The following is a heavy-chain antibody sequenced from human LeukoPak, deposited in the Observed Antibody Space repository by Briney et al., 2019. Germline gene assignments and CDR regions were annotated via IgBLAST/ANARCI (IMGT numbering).Heavy chain of an antibody. CDR1: GFVYSDYP. V-gene: IGHV3-23*01. CDR3: AKEVPFSY. J-gene: IGHJ4*02. Sequence: QAGGSLRLSCVTSGFVYSDYPMSWVRQAPGKGLEWVSAISGSGGSTYYADSVKGRFTISRDNSKNTLYLQMNSLRAEDTAVYCCAKEVPFSYWGQGTLVTVSS. CDR2: ISGSGGST. D-gene: IGHD3-10*01.